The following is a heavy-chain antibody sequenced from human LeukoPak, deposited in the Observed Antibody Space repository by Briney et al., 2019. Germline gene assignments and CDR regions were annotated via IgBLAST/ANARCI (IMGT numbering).Heavy chain of an antibody. Sequence: GGSLRLSCAASGFTFSSYAMSWVRQAPGKGLEWVSAISGSGGSTYYADSVKGRFTISRDNSKNTLYLQMNSLRAEDTAVYYCAKRGGTVVVMAAYYYYYMDVWGKGTTVTVSS. J-gene: IGHJ6*03. CDR1: GFTFSSYA. CDR3: AKRGGTVVVMAAYYYYYMDV. CDR2: ISGSGGST. V-gene: IGHV3-23*01. D-gene: IGHD2-2*01.